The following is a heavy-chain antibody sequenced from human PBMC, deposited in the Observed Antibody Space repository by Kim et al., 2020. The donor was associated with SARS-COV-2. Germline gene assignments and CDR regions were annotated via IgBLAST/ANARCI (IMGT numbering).Heavy chain of an antibody. J-gene: IGHJ4*02. D-gene: IGHD5-18*01. CDR3: ARAHRPGETAMVTAFDY. Sequence: QGRVTSTRDTSTSTVYMELSRLRAEDTAVYYCARAHRPGETAMVTAFDYWGQGTLVTVSS. V-gene: IGHV1-46*01.